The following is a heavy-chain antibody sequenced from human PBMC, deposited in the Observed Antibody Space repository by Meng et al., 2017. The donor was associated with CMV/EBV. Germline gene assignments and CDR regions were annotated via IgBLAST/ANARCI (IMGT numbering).Heavy chain of an antibody. CDR1: GDTFTDYY. V-gene: IGHV1-2*02. CDR2: INPNSGDT. Sequence: KPGASVKVSCKASGDTFTDYYMHWGRQAPGQGLEWMGCINPNSGDTNYAQKFQGRVTMTRDTSISTAYMELSRLRSDDTAVYYCTRDAHLTTVTPNWFDPWGQGTLVTVSS. D-gene: IGHD4-17*01. CDR3: TRDAHLTTVTPNWFDP. J-gene: IGHJ5*02.